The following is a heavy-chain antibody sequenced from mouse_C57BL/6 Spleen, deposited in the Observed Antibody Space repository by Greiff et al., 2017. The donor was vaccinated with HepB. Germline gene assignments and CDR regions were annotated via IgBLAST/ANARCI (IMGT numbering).Heavy chain of an antibody. V-gene: IGHV1-50*01. Sequence: QVQLQQPGAELVKPGASVKLSCKASGYTFTSYWMQWVKQRPGQGLEWIGEIDPSDSYTNYNQKFKGKATLTVDTSSSTAYMQLSSLTSEDSAVYYCARSGDGYPTPHFDYWGQGTTLTVSS. CDR3: ARSGDGYPTPHFDY. D-gene: IGHD2-3*01. J-gene: IGHJ2*01. CDR1: GYTFTSYW. CDR2: IDPSDSYT.